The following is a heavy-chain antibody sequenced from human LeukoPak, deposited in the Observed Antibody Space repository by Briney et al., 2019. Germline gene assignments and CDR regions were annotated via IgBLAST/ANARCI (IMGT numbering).Heavy chain of an antibody. D-gene: IGHD3-22*01. J-gene: IGHJ4*02. Sequence: SVKVSCKASGYTFTGYYMHWVRQAPGQGLEWMGRIIPILGIANYAQKFQGRVTITADKSTSTAYMELSSLRSEDTAVYYCARELYYYDSSGYPPDYWGQGTLVTVSS. CDR1: GYTFTGYY. CDR3: ARELYYYDSSGYPPDY. CDR2: IIPILGIA. V-gene: IGHV1-69*04.